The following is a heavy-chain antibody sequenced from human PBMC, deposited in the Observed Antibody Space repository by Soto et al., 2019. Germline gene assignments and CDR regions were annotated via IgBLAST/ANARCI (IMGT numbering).Heavy chain of an antibody. V-gene: IGHV4-4*07. D-gene: IGHD2-21*01. CDR1: GVSINHYY. Sequence: QVQLQESGPGLVKPSETLSLICTVSGVSINHYYWDWVRQPAGKGLEWIGRIDASGDSTPNPSIMGRPTPSVDTSKNKLSLKLTSASAADTVIFYSARDLAQEVVRTGCDYWGKGALVTVSS. CDR2: IDASGDS. CDR3: ARDLAQEVVRTGCDY. J-gene: IGHJ4*02.